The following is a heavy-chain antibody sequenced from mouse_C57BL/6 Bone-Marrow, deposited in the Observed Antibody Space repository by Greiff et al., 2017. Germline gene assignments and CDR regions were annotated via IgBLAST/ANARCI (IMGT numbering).Heavy chain of an antibody. CDR2: IYPRDGST. CDR3: ARDYGSSYWYFDV. CDR1: GYTFTSYD. V-gene: IGHV1-85*01. D-gene: IGHD1-1*01. J-gene: IGHJ1*03. Sequence: QVQLQQSGPELVKPGASVTLSCKASGYTFTSYDINWVKQRPGQGLEWIGWIYPRDGSTKYNEKFKGKAPLTVDTSSSTAYMELHSLTSEDSAVYFCARDYGSSYWYFDVWGTGTTVTVSS.